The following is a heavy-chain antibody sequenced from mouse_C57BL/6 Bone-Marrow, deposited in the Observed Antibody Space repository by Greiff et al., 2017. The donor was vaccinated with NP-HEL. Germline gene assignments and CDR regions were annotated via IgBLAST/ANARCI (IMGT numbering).Heavy chain of an antibody. D-gene: IGHD1-1*01. J-gene: IGHJ2*01. CDR3: ARYYYGSFDY. CDR1: GYAFTNYL. V-gene: IGHV1-54*01. CDR2: INPGSGGT. Sequence: QVQLQQSGAELVRPGTSVKVSCKASGYAFTNYLIEWVKQRPGQGLEWIGVINPGSGGTNYNEKFKGKATLTADKSSSTAYMQLSSLTSEDSAVYFCARYYYGSFDYWGQGTTLTVSS.